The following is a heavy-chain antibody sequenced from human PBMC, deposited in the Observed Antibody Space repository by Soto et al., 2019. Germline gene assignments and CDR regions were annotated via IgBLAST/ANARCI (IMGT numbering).Heavy chain of an antibody. V-gene: IGHV4-30-2*01. J-gene: IGHJ6*02. CDR3: VRGYTDYDWSPYNYYRMDV. CDR2: IYHTGNT. CDR1: GGSINSGGYS. D-gene: IGHD5-12*01. Sequence: QLQLQESGSGLVKPSQTLSLTCAVSGGSINSGGYSWNWIRQPPGQGLEWIGYIYHTGNTYYNPSLKSRVTISLDRSNNQFSLRLTSVTAADTAVYFCVRGYTDYDWSPYNYYRMDVWGQGTSLTVSS.